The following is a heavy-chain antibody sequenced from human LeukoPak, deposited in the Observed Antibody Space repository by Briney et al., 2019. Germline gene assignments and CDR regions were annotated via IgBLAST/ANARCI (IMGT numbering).Heavy chain of an antibody. CDR2: IYHSGST. D-gene: IGHD6-19*01. J-gene: IGHJ4*02. Sequence: SETLSLTCAVSGGSISSSNWWSWVRQPPGKGLEWIGEIYHSGSTNYNPSLKSRVTISVDKSKNQFSLKLSSVTAADTAVYYCARGFGSVAGIYRYWGQGTLVTVSS. CDR1: GGSISSSNW. CDR3: ARGFGSVAGIYRY. V-gene: IGHV4-4*02.